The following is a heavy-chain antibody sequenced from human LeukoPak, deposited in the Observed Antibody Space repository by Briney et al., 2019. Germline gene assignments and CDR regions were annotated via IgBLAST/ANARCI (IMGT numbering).Heavy chain of an antibody. CDR1: GGSISSSSYY. D-gene: IGHD2-2*01. CDR3: AREKVHPRYQLLSWFDP. Sequence: KPSETLSLTCTVSGGSISSSSYYWGWIRQPPGKGLEWIGSIYYSGSTYYNPSLKSRVTISVDTSKNQFSLKLSSVTAADTAVYYCAREKVHPRYQLLSWFDPWGQGTLVTVSS. V-gene: IGHV4-39*02. CDR2: IYYSGST. J-gene: IGHJ5*02.